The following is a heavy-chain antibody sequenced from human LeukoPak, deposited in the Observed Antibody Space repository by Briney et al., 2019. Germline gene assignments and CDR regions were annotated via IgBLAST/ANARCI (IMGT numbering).Heavy chain of an antibody. CDR2: ISSSSSYI. CDR3: ARVERWYSSSWGAFDI. J-gene: IGHJ3*02. Sequence: PGGSLRLSCAASGFTFSSYSMNWVRQAPGKGLEWVSSISSSSSYIYYADSVKGRFTISRDNAKNSLYLQMNSLRAEDTAVYYCARVERWYSSSWGAFDIWGQGTKVTVSS. CDR1: GFTFSSYS. V-gene: IGHV3-21*01. D-gene: IGHD6-13*01.